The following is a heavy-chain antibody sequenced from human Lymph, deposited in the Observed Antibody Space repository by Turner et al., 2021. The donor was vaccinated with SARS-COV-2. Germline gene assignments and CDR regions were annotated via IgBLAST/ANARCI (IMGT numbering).Heavy chain of an antibody. CDR2: IYYSGST. Sequence: QLHLQESGPGLVTPSETLSLTCTVPGGAISRSSYYWGWIRQPPGKGLEWIGNIYYSGSTYYNPSLKSRVTISVDTSKNQFSLKLSSVTAADTAGYYCTRGSPQGWYVPVFDYWGQGTLVTVSS. CDR3: TRGSPQGWYVPVFDY. V-gene: IGHV4-39*01. D-gene: IGHD6-19*01. J-gene: IGHJ4*02. CDR1: GGAISRSSYY.